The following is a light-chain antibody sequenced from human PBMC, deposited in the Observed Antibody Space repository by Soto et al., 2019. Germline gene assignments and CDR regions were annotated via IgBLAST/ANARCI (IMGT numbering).Light chain of an antibody. CDR2: AVS. J-gene: IGKJ4*01. V-gene: IGKV1-17*01. CDR3: LQHNSYPLT. Sequence: DIQMTQSASSLSAPVGGRVTITCRASQGIRRDLGWYQQKPGKAPTRLIYAVSSLHSGVPSRFSGSGSGTEITLTISSLQPVDSATYYCLQHNSYPLTFGGGTKVEIK. CDR1: QGIRRD.